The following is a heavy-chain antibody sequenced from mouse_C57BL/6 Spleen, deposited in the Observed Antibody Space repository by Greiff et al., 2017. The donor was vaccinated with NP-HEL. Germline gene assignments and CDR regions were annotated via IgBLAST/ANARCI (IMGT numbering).Heavy chain of an antibody. CDR1: GYTFTSYW. Sequence: QVQLQQPGAELVMPGASVKLSCKASGYTFTSYWMHWVKQRPGQGLAWIGEIDPSDSYTNYNQKFKGKSTLTVDKSSSTAYMQLSSLTSEDSAVYYCASSYTREYFDVWGTGTTVTVSS. V-gene: IGHV1-69*01. CDR3: ASSYTREYFDV. D-gene: IGHD2-12*01. J-gene: IGHJ1*03. CDR2: IDPSDSYT.